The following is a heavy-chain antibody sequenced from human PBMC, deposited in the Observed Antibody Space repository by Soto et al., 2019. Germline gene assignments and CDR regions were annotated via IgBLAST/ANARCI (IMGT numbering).Heavy chain of an antibody. D-gene: IGHD2-2*01. CDR2: IFGGGST. CDR3: VRTSSY. V-gene: IGHV3-53*01. Sequence: EVQLVPSGGGLIQPGGSLRLSCAASGFAVNSDYMSWVRQAPGKGLEWVSVIFGGGSTYYSDSVKGRFTISRDNSKNTVFLQMNSLRDEDTAVYYCVRTSSYWGQGTRVIVSP. CDR1: GFAVNSDY. J-gene: IGHJ4*02.